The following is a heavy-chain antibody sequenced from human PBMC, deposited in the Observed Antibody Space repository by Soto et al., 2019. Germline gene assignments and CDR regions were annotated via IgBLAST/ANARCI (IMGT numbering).Heavy chain of an antibody. V-gene: IGHV1-3*01. CDR1: GYTFTSYA. J-gene: IGHJ6*03. CDR2: INAGNGNT. D-gene: IGHD3-3*01. CDR3: ARDVGSITIFGVVTHGYYYYMDV. Sequence: ASVKVSCKASGYTFTSYAMHWVRQAPGQRLEWMGWINAGNGNTKYSQKFQSRVTITRDTSASTAYMELSSLRSEDTAVYYCARDVGSITIFGVVTHGYYYYMDVWGKGTTVTVSS.